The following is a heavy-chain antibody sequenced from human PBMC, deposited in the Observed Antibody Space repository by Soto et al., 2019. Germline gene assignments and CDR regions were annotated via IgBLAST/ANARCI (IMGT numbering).Heavy chain of an antibody. D-gene: IGHD6-19*01. Sequence: GGSMRLSCAASGFNFSSAAMSWVRPATGKGLEWVSAISGSGGSTYYADSVKGRFTISRDNSKNTLYLQMNSLRAEDTAVYYCAKGRGWLVYYYYGMDVWGQGTTVTVSS. CDR1: GFNFSSAA. CDR2: ISGSGGST. J-gene: IGHJ6*02. V-gene: IGHV3-23*01. CDR3: AKGRGWLVYYYYGMDV.